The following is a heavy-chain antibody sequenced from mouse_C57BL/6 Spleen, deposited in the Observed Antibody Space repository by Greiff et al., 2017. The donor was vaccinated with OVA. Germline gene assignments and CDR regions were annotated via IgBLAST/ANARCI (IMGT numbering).Heavy chain of an antibody. D-gene: IGHD1-1*01. J-gene: IGHJ2*01. Sequence: EVKVVESGGGLVKPGGSLKLSCAASGFTFSSYAMSWVRQTPEKRLEWVATISDGGSYTYYPDNVKGRFTISRDNAKNNLYLQMSHLKSEDTAMYYCARGNYGSSYDYFDYWGQGTTLTVSS. CDR3: ARGNYGSSYDYFDY. CDR1: GFTFSSYA. V-gene: IGHV5-4*03. CDR2: ISDGGSYT.